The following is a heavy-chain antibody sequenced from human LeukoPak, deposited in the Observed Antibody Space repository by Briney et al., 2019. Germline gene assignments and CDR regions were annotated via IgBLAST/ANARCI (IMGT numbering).Heavy chain of an antibody. Sequence: GGSLRLSCAASGFTFSSYAMSWVRQAPGKGLEWVSAISGSGGSTYYADSVKDRFTISRDNSKNTLYLQMNSLRAEDTAVYYCAKDHPGTYYYDSSGYNYWGQGTLVTVSS. V-gene: IGHV3-23*01. CDR3: AKDHPGTYYYDSSGYNY. J-gene: IGHJ4*02. D-gene: IGHD3-22*01. CDR1: GFTFSSYA. CDR2: ISGSGGST.